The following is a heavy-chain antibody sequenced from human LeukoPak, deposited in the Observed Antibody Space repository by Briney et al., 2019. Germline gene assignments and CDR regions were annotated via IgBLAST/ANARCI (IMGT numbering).Heavy chain of an antibody. D-gene: IGHD3-22*01. CDR3: AKRLKRNYYYHYAMDV. CDR2: IDDSGVIR. J-gene: IGHJ6*02. Sequence: PGGSLRHSCAASGFTFKTHAMSWVRQAPGKGLEWVSRIDDSGVIRSYADSVKGRFTISRDNSKMTLTLQMNSLRAEDTAVYYCAKRLKRNYYYHYAMDVWGQGTTVTVSS. V-gene: IGHV3-23*01. CDR1: GFTFKTHA.